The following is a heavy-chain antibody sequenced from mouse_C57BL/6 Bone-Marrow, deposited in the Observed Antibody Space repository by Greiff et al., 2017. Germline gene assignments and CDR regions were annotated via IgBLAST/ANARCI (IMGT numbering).Heavy chain of an antibody. CDR3: ARGGGFAY. CDR2: IYPSSGNT. Sequence: VQLQQSGAELARPGASVKLSCKASGYTFTSYGISWVKQRTGQGLEWIGEIYPSSGNTYYNEKFKGKATLTADTSSSTAYMELRSLTSEDSAVYFCARGGGFAYWGQGTLVTVSA. CDR1: GYTFTSYG. J-gene: IGHJ3*01. V-gene: IGHV1-81*01.